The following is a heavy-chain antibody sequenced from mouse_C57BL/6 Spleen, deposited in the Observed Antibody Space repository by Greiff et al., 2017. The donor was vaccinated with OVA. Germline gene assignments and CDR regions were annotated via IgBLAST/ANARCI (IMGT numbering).Heavy chain of an antibody. CDR2: IYPRSGNT. Sequence: VQLQESGAELARPGASVKLSCKASGYTFTSYGISWVKQRTGQGLEWIGEIYPRSGNTYYNEKFKGKATLTADKSSSTAYMELRSLTSEDSAVYFCAREDRGSSYNYWGQGTTLTVSS. V-gene: IGHV1-81*01. D-gene: IGHD1-1*01. J-gene: IGHJ2*01. CDR3: AREDRGSSYNY. CDR1: GYTFTSYG.